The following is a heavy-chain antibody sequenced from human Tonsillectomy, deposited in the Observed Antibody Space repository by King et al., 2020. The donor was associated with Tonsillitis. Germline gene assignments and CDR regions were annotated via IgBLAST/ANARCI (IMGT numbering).Heavy chain of an antibody. CDR3: ARIQWLANYYYYYMDG. V-gene: IGHV4-39*01. CDR1: SGSISSASYY. Sequence: QLQESGPGLVKPSETLSLTCTVSSGSISSASYYWGWIRLPPGMGLEWIGSVYYSGSTYYNPSLKSRVTISVDTSKNQFSLKLSSVTAADTAVYYCARIQWLANYYYYYMDGWGKGTTVTVSS. J-gene: IGHJ6*03. D-gene: IGHD6-19*01. CDR2: VYYSGST.